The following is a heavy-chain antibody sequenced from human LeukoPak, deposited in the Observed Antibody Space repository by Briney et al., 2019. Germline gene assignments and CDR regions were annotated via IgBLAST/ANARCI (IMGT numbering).Heavy chain of an antibody. CDR1: GFTFSTYN. J-gene: IGHJ4*02. V-gene: IGHV3-48*02. CDR2: ISISSTVI. CDR3: VRDFLEGFFDS. D-gene: IGHD1-1*01. Sequence: PGGSLRLSCAASGFTFSTYNMNWVRQAPGKGLEWVSYISISSTVIYYSDSVRGRFTISRDNAKNSLYLQMSSLRDEDTAVYYCVRDFLEGFFDSWGQGTLVTVSS.